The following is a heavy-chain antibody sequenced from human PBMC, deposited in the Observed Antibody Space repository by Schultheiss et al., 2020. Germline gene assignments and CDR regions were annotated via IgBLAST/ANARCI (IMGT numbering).Heavy chain of an antibody. CDR1: AGSIIHYY. Sequence: SQTLSLTCTVSAGSIIHYYWSWIRQPPGKGLEWIGQIYYSGSTNYNPSLKSRVTISVDTSKNQFSLRLSSVTAADTAVYYCARAAAGSVDYYYGMDVWGQGTTVTVSS. CDR2: IYYSGST. CDR3: ARAAAGSVDYYYGMDV. J-gene: IGHJ6*02. V-gene: IGHV4-59*01. D-gene: IGHD6-13*01.